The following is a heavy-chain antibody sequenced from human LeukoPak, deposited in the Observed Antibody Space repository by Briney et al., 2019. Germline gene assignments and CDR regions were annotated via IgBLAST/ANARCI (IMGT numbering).Heavy chain of an antibody. J-gene: IGHJ4*02. CDR3: ARVGLNYYDSSGYYIDY. Sequence: PSETLSLTCAVYGGSFSGYYWSWIRQPPGKGLEWIGEINHSGGTNYNPSLKSRVTISVDTSKNQFSLKLSSVTAADTAVYYCARVGLNYYDSSGYYIDYWGRGTLVTVSS. CDR2: INHSGGT. V-gene: IGHV4-34*01. CDR1: GGSFSGYY. D-gene: IGHD3-22*01.